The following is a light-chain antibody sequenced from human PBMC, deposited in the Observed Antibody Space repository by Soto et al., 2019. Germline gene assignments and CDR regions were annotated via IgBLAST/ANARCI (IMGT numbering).Light chain of an antibody. CDR2: GAS. CDR1: QSVSSSY. V-gene: IGKV3-20*01. CDR3: HQYGSSPPYS. Sequence: EIVLTQSPGTLSLSPGERATLSCRASQSVSSSYLAWYQQKPGQAPRLLIYGASSRATGIPDRFSGSGSGTDFPLTISRLEPEDFAVYYCHQYGSSPPYSFGQGTKLVIK. J-gene: IGKJ2*01.